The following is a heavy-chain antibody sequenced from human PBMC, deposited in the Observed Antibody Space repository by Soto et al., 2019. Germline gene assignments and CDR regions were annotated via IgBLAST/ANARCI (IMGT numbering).Heavy chain of an antibody. Sequence: SGTLSLTCAVYGGSFSGYYWSWIRQPPGKGLEWIGEINHSGSTNYNPSLKSRVTISVDTSKNQFSLKLSSVTAADTAVYYCASDYGAGSNYNWVDPYVQANLFTVS. J-gene: IGHJ5*02. CDR3: ASDYGAGSNYNWVDP. V-gene: IGHV4-34*01. CDR2: INHSGST. D-gene: IGHD3-10*01. CDR1: GGSFSGYY.